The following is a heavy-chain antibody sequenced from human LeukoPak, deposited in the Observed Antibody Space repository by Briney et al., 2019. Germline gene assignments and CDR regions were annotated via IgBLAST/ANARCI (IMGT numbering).Heavy chain of an antibody. CDR2: ISSSGSGDNT. CDR3: AKDRTVGASYWYFDL. CDR1: GFTFSSYS. Sequence: GGSLRLSCAASGFTFSSYSMNWVRQAPGEGLEWVSGISSSGSGDNTYYADSVKGRLTISRDSSKNTLFLHMNTLRAEDTAIYYCAKDRTVGASYWYFDLWGRGTLVTVSS. D-gene: IGHD1-26*01. V-gene: IGHV3-23*01. J-gene: IGHJ2*01.